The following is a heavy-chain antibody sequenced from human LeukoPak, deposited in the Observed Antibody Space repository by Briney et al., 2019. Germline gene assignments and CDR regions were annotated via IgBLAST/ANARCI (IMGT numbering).Heavy chain of an antibody. V-gene: IGHV1-2*02. CDR2: INPNSGGT. D-gene: IGHD5-12*01. J-gene: IGHJ4*02. CDR1: GYTFTGNY. CDR3: ARKKIEVVATYDY. Sequence: ASVKVSCKASGYTFTGNYMHWVRQAPGQGLEWMGWINPNSGGTNYAQKFQGRVTMTRDTSISTAYMELSSLTSDDTAVYYCARKKIEVVATYDYWGQGTLVTVSS.